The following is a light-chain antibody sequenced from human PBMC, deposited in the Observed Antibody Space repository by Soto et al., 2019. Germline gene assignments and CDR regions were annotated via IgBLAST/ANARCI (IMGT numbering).Light chain of an antibody. Sequence: QSALTQPRSVSGSPGQSVTISCTGTSNDVGGYNFVSWYQQHPGKFPKLFIYDVSRRPSGVPDRFSGSKSGNTASLTISGLQAEDEADYYCSSYAGSYTLVFGGGTKVTVL. CDR1: SNDVGGYNF. V-gene: IGLV2-11*01. CDR3: SSYAGSYTLV. CDR2: DVS. J-gene: IGLJ2*01.